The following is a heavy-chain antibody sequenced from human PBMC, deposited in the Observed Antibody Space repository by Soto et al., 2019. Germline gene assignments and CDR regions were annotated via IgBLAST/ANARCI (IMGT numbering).Heavy chain of an antibody. CDR3: PFGWGGGHEGY. CDR1: GRTFSAYP. D-gene: IGHD5-12*01. V-gene: IGHV3-23*01. J-gene: IGHJ4*02. Sequence: EVQKLESGGGLVQPGGSLRLSCAASGRTFSAYPMSWVRQATVKCLEWVSSISGSGDRTYYADSVKGRFTISRDNSKNTLYLQMNSLRVEDTAVYFCPFGWGGGHEGYWGQGTLVTVSS. CDR2: ISGSGDRT.